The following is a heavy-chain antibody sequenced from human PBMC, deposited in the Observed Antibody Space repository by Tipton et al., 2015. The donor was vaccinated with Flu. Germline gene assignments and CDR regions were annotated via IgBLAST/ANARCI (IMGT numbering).Heavy chain of an antibody. J-gene: IGHJ4*02. CDR1: GYSISSRYY. CDR2: IHYSRSP. V-gene: IGHV4-38-2*02. CDR3: ARDPSLGKPDYFDY. Sequence: TLSLTCTVSGYSISSRYYWGWIRQPPGKGLEWIGNIHYSRSPHYNPSLKSRVNISVDTSKKQFSLQLRSVTAADTAVYYCARDPSLGKPDYFDYWGQGTLVTASS.